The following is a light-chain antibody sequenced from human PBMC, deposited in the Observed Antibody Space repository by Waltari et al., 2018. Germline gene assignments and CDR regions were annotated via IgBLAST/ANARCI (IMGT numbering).Light chain of an antibody. V-gene: IGLV2-23*02. CDR3: CSYAGSRIYV. J-gene: IGLJ1*01. Sequence: QSALTQPASVSGSPGQSITISCTGTSSDVGRYDYVSWYQQHPDKAPKLMLYNFFKRPSGVSDRFSGSKSGNTASLTISGLQAEDDGDYYCCSYAGSRIYVFGTGTKVTVL. CDR1: SSDVGRYDY. CDR2: NFF.